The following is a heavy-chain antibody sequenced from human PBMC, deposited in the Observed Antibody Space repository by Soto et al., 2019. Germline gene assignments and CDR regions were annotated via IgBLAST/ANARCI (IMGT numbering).Heavy chain of an antibody. V-gene: IGHV1-24*01. J-gene: IGHJ3*02. CDR2: FDPEDGET. Sequence: GASVKVSCEVCGYTLTELSMHCARQAHGKGLEWMGGFDPEDGETIYAQKFQGRVTMTEDTSTDTAYMELSSLRSEDTAVYYCATGKHNPYLLGEYAFDIWGQGTMVTVSS. CDR1: GYTLTELS. D-gene: IGHD3-16*01. CDR3: ATGKHNPYLLGEYAFDI.